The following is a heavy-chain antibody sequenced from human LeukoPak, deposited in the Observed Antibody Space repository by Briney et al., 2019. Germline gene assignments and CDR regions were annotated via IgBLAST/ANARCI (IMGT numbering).Heavy chain of an antibody. Sequence: SQTLSLTCAVSGGSISSGGYSWSWIRQPPGKGLEWIGYISSTGSTYYNPSLKSRLSISLDTSKDQFSLNLSSVTAADTAVFYCARLGVTQDAFDIWGQGTMVTVSS. CDR3: ARLGVTQDAFDI. CDR2: ISSTGST. J-gene: IGHJ3*02. D-gene: IGHD3-10*01. CDR1: GGSISSGGYS. V-gene: IGHV4-30-4*07.